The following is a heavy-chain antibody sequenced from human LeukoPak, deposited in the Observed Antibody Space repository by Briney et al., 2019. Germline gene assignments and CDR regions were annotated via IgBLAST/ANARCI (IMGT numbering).Heavy chain of an antibody. J-gene: IGHJ4*02. Sequence: PGGSLRLSCAASGFTFSSYAMSWVRQAPGKGLEWVSAISDSGGNTYYAGSVKGRFTISRDNSKSTLYLQMNSLRADDTAVYYCAKGNLGSFDYWGQGTLVTVSS. CDR1: GFTFSSYA. D-gene: IGHD3-10*01. CDR3: AKGNLGSFDY. CDR2: ISDSGGNT. V-gene: IGHV3-23*01.